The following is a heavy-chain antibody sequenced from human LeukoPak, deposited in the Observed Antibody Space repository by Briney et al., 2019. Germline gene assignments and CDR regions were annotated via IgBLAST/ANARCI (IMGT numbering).Heavy chain of an antibody. D-gene: IGHD2-2*01. V-gene: IGHV3-30*02. CDR3: AKDKVPQVVPAATLFDY. J-gene: IGHJ4*02. CDR1: GFTFSSYG. CDR2: IRYDGSNK. Sequence: GGSLRLSCAASGFTFSSYGMHWVRQAPGKGLEWVAFIRYDGSNKYYADSVKGRFTISRDNSKNTLYLQMNSLRAEDTAVYYCAKDKVPQVVPAATLFDYWGQGTLVTVSS.